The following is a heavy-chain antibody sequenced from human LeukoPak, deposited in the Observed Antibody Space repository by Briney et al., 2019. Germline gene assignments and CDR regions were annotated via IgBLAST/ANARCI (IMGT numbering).Heavy chain of an antibody. CDR2: IYPGGGST. Sequence: GASVKVSCKASGHTFTSHYIHWVRQAPGQGLEWMGIIYPGGGSTSYAQKFQGRVTMTRDMSTSTVYMELSSPRSEDTAVYYCARDNDFDYWGQGTLVTVSS. CDR1: GHTFTSHY. V-gene: IGHV1-46*01. D-gene: IGHD2-8*01. J-gene: IGHJ4*02. CDR3: ARDNDFDY.